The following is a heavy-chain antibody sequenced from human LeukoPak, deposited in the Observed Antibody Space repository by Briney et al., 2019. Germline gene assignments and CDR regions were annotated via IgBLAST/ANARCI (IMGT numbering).Heavy chain of an antibody. CDR3: ARQGPVLRYFDWLLFGFDP. CDR1: GGSFSGYY. J-gene: IGHJ5*02. V-gene: IGHV4-34*01. CDR2: IDHSGST. Sequence: PSETLSLTCAVYGGSFSGYYWSWIRQPPGKGLEWIGEIDHSGSTNYNPSLKSRVTISVDTSKNQFSPKLSSVTAADTAVYYCARQGPVLRYFDWLLFGFDPWGQGTLVTVSS. D-gene: IGHD3-9*01.